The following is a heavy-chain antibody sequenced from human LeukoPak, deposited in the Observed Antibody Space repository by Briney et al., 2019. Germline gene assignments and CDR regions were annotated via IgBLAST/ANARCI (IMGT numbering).Heavy chain of an antibody. CDR2: INAGNGDT. CDR3: ARGQEHGSGTFYFDY. CDR1: GYTFSSYT. V-gene: IGHV1-3*01. Sequence: ASVNVSCKTSGYTFSSYTIHWVRQAPGQRLEWVGWINAGNGDTEYSQKFPGRVTITRDTSASTASMELSSLRSEDTAVYYCARGQEHGSGTFYFDYWGQGTLVTVSS. J-gene: IGHJ4*02. D-gene: IGHD3-10*01.